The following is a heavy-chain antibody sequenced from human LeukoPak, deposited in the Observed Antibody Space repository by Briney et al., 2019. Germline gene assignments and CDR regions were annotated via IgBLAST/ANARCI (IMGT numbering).Heavy chain of an antibody. J-gene: IGHJ3*02. D-gene: IGHD6-19*01. V-gene: IGHV3-30*04. CDR3: ARRSKQWQPNRAFDI. CDR2: ISYDGSNK. Sequence: GGSLRLSCAASGFTFSSYAMHWVRQAPGKGLEWVAVISYDGSNKYYADSVKGRFTISRDNSKNTLYLQMNSLRAEDTAVYYCARRSKQWQPNRAFDIRGQGTMVTVSS. CDR1: GFTFSSYA.